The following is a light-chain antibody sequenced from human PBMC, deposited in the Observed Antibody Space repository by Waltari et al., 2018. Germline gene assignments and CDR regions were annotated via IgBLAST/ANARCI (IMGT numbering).Light chain of an antibody. J-gene: IGLJ2*01. CDR2: DND. CDR1: NSNTGTNH. CDR3: ATWDSGPKAVV. V-gene: IGLV1-51*01. Sequence: QSVLTQPPSVSAAPGQTVTISCSGSNSNTGTNHASWYRQVPGRPPKLLIYDNDSQPSGIPDRFSGSKSGTSATLDITGLQTGDEAGYYCATWDSGPKAVVFGGGTRLTVL.